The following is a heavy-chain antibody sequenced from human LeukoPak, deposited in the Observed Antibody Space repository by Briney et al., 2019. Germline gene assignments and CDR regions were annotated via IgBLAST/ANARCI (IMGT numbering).Heavy chain of an antibody. CDR2: IYHSGST. CDR1: GGSISSGGYY. Sequence: SQTLSLTCTVSGGSISSGGYYWSWLRQPPGKGLEWIGYIYHSGSTYYNPSLKSRVTISVDRSKNQFSLKLSSVTAADTAVYFCARGTRIAGAGTFFDYWGQGTLVTVSS. J-gene: IGHJ4*02. V-gene: IGHV4-30-2*01. CDR3: ARGTRIAGAGTFFDY. D-gene: IGHD6-19*01.